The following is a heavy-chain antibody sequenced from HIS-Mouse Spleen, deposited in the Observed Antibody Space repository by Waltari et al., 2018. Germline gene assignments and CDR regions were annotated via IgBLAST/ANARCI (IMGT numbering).Heavy chain of an antibody. CDR2: INHSGST. Sequence: QVKLQQWGAGLLKPSETLSLTCAVYGGSFSGYYWSWIRRPPGKGLEWIGEINHSGSTNYNPSLKSRVTISVDTSKNQFSLKLSSVTAADTAVYYCARDRRWIFGVDHAFDIWGQGTMVTVSS. D-gene: IGHD3-3*01. CDR3: ARDRRWIFGVDHAFDI. CDR1: GGSFSGYY. J-gene: IGHJ3*02. V-gene: IGHV4-34*01.